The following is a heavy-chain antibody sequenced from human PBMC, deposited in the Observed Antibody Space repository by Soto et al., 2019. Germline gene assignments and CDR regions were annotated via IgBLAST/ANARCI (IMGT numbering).Heavy chain of an antibody. Sequence: ASVKVSCKASGGLFSSYPISWVRQVPGQGLEWMGGIIPVFQTAYYTQRFQGRVTITADESTNTAYMELSSLRSEDTAIYYCARGGSGYTWFNEFWGEGTLVTVSS. V-gene: IGHV1-69*13. CDR3: ARGGSGYTWFNEF. CDR1: GGLFSSYP. D-gene: IGHD3-22*01. J-gene: IGHJ4*02. CDR2: IIPVFQTA.